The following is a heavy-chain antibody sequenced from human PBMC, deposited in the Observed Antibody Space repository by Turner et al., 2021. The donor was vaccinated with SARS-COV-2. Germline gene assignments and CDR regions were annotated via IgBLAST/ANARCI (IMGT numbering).Heavy chain of an antibody. Sequence: QVQLVESGGGVVQPGRSLRLSCAASGFSFSSYAMHWVRQAPGKGLDWVAVVSYDGANIYYADSVKSRFTTSRDNSKNILYLQMNNLKTDDTAGYYWAREKALAGILSDMWGQGTMVTVSS. J-gene: IGHJ3*02. CDR3: AREKALAGILSDM. V-gene: IGHV3-30*04. D-gene: IGHD6-19*01. CDR1: GFSFSSYA. CDR2: VSYDGANI.